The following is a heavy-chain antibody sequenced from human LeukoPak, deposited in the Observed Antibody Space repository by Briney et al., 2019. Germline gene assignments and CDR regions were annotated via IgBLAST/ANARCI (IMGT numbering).Heavy chain of an antibody. CDR3: AREIRMSYSSGWYDL. V-gene: IGHV1-18*01. D-gene: IGHD6-19*01. CDR2: ISAYNGNT. J-gene: IGHJ5*02. CDR1: GYTFTSYG. Sequence: GASVKVSCKASGYTFTSYGISWVRQAPGQGLEWMGWISAYNGNTNYAQKLQGRVTMTTDTSTSTAYTELRSLRSDDAAVYYCAREIRMSYSSGWYDLWGRGALVTVSS.